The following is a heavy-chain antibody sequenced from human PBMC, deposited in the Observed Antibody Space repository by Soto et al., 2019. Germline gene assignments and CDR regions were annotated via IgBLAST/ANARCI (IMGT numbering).Heavy chain of an antibody. CDR1: GGTFSNYA. J-gene: IGHJ4*02. CDR2: IIPIFGTA. Sequence: SVKVSCKASGGTFSNYAINWVRQAPGQGLEWMGGIIPIFGTANYAQKFQGRVTITADESTSTAYLELSSLRSEDTAVYYCATPVEMARSSSSYLYYWGQGTLVTVSS. D-gene: IGHD2-2*01. CDR3: ATPVEMARSSSSYLYY. V-gene: IGHV1-69*13.